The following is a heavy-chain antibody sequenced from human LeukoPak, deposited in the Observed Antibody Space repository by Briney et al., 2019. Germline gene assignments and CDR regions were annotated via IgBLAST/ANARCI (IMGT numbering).Heavy chain of an antibody. V-gene: IGHV3-33*01. J-gene: IGHJ6*02. CDR2: IWYDGSNK. Sequence: GGSLRLSCAASGFTFSSYGMHWARQAPGKGLEWVAVIWYDGSNKYYADSVKGRFTISRDNSKNTLYLQMNSLRAEDTAVYYCARVWLERLQGYYGMDVWGQGTTVTVSS. D-gene: IGHD1-1*01. CDR1: GFTFSSYG. CDR3: ARVWLERLQGYYGMDV.